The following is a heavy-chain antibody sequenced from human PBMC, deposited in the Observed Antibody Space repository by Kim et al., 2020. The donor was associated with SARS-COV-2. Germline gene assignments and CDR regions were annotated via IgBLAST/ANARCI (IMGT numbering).Heavy chain of an antibody. D-gene: IGHD2-15*01. CDR3: ARDLKYCSGGSCYTPAYYYYGMDV. Sequence: ASVKVSCKASGYTFTGYYMHWVRQAPGQGLEWMGWINPNSGGTNYAQKFQGRVTMTRDTSISTAYMELSRLRSDDTAVYYCARDLKYCSGGSCYTPAYYYYGMDVWGQGTTVTVSS. V-gene: IGHV1-2*02. CDR1: GYTFTGYY. CDR2: INPNSGGT. J-gene: IGHJ6*02.